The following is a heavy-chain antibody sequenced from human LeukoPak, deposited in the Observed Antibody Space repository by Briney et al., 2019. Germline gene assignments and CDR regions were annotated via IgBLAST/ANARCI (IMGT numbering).Heavy chain of an antibody. D-gene: IGHD3-9*01. CDR3: ARDARYFDWLLSRYFDY. J-gene: IGHJ4*02. V-gene: IGHV3-7*01. Sequence: GGSLRLSCAASGFTFSSYWMSWVRQAPGKGLEWVANIKQDGREKYYVDSVKGRFTISRDNAKNSLYLQMNSLRAEDTAVYYCARDARYFDWLLSRYFDYWGQGTLVTVSS. CDR1: GFTFSSYW. CDR2: IKQDGREK.